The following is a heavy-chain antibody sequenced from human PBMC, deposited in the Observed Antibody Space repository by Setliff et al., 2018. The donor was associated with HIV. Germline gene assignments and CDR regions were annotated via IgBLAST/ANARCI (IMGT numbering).Heavy chain of an antibody. CDR2: ISGSGVST. D-gene: IGHD3-10*01. CDR1: GFTFNNHA. J-gene: IGHJ3*02. Sequence: PGGSLRLSCAASGFTFNNHAVTWFRQAPGKGLEWVSGISGSGVSTYYADSVKGRFTISRDNSKNTLYLQMNSLRAEDTAIYYCASWAGTTPAFNIWGPGTMVTVSS. V-gene: IGHV3-23*01. CDR3: ASWAGTTPAFNI.